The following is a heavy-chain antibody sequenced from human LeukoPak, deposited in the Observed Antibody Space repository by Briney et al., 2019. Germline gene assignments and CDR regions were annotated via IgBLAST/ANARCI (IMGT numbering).Heavy chain of an antibody. CDR3: ARDRAGTQAWVEFDP. J-gene: IGHJ5*02. CDR1: GLSVTNNY. CDR2: IYADGTT. Sequence: PGGSLRLSCAASGLSVTNNYMSWVRQAPGRGLEWVSLIYADGTTHYADSVKGRFTISKDTSQNTVYLQMNSLRAEDTAMYYCARDRAGTQAWVEFDPWGQGTLVTVSS. D-gene: IGHD3-10*01. V-gene: IGHV3-66*02.